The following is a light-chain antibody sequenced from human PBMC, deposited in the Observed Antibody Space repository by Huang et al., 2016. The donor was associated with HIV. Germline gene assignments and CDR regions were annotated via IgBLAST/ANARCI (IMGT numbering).Light chain of an antibody. J-gene: IGKJ1*01. V-gene: IGKV3D-15*01. CDR1: QGVSNN. CDR3: QHYNNWPPWT. Sequence: EIVMTQSPATLSVSPGERATLSCRASQGVSNNIAWYQQKPGQTPRLLIHGASTRATGLAAKCSGRGSGTDVTLAITSRQPEDSAVYDCQHYNNWPPWTFGPGTQVEI. CDR2: GAS.